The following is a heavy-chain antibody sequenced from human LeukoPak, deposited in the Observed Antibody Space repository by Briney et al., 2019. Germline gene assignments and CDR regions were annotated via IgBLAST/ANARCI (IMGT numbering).Heavy chain of an antibody. V-gene: IGHV3-21*01. Sequence: GGSLRLSCAASGFTFSSYSMNWVRQAPGKGLEWVSSISSSSSYIYYADSVKGRFTISRDNAKNSLYLQMNSLRAEDTAVYYCAGAEPITMVRGVITQENFDYWGQGTLVTVSS. CDR2: ISSSSSYI. J-gene: IGHJ4*02. D-gene: IGHD3-10*01. CDR1: GFTFSSYS. CDR3: AGAEPITMVRGVITQENFDY.